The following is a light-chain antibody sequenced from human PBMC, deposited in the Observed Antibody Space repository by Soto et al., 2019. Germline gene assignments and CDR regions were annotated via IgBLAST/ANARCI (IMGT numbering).Light chain of an antibody. Sequence: QSALTQPASVSGSPGQSIAISCTGTSSDVGAYDFVSWYQQHPDKAPKLLIYEVSNRPSGVSDRCSGSKSVNTATLTISGLQAEDEADYYCSSHTTSNTRVFGTGTKVTVL. CDR1: SSDVGAYDF. CDR2: EVS. V-gene: IGLV2-14*03. CDR3: SSHTTSNTRV. J-gene: IGLJ1*01.